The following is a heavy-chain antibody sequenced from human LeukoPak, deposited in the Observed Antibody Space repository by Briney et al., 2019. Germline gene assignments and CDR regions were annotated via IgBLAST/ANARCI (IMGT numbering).Heavy chain of an antibody. J-gene: IGHJ4*02. Sequence: GESLKISCKGSGYSFTNYWIGWVRRTPGKGLEWMGIINPDDSEIKYSPSLQGQVTISADKSISTAYLQWSSLKASDTAMYYCARHAATLFDYWGQGTLVTVSS. CDR1: GYSFTNYW. V-gene: IGHV5-51*01. CDR3: ARHAATLFDY. CDR2: INPDDSEI. D-gene: IGHD6-25*01.